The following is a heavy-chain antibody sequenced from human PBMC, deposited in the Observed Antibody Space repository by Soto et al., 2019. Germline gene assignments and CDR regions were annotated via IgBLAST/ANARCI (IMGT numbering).Heavy chain of an antibody. D-gene: IGHD3-22*01. J-gene: IGHJ4*02. CDR1: GFTFSSAW. V-gene: IGHV3-15*07. CDR2: IKSKTDGGTT. Sequence: ESGGGLEQPGGSLRLSCAASGFTFSSAWMNWVRQAPGKGLEWVGRIKSKTDGGTTDYAAPVKGRFTISRDDSKNTLYLQMNSLKTEDTAVYFCTTFRYYYDSSGYYLWDFWGQGTLVTVSS. CDR3: TTFRYYYDSSGYYLWDF.